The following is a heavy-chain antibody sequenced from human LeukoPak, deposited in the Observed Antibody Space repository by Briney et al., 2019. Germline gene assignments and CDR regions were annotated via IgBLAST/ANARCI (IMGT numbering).Heavy chain of an antibody. CDR3: ARDRYYYDSSGQQIFDY. V-gene: IGHV1-69*04. CDR1: GYTFTSYG. CDR2: IIPILGIA. D-gene: IGHD3-22*01. Sequence: SVKVSCKASGYTFTSYGNSWVRQAPGQGLEWMGRIIPILGIANYAQKFQGRVTITADKSTSTAYMELSSLRSEDTAVYYCARDRYYYDSSGQQIFDYWGQGTLVTVSS. J-gene: IGHJ4*02.